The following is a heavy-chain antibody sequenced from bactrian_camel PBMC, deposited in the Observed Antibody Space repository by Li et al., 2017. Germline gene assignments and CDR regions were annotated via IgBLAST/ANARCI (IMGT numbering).Heavy chain of an antibody. CDR1: DFTSSNYH. CDR2: LDKGEGTP. Sequence: VQLVESGGGSVQPGGSLNLSCTTSDFTSSNYHYAYWVRQAPGKDLERVSTLDKGEGTPYYADSVKGRFTASRDSARNTVYLHMNDLKPDDTAVYHCAQESTRATSLSIRGPCYWGGTQVTVST. J-gene: IGHJ4*01. D-gene: IGHD4*01. V-gene: IGHV3S40*01.